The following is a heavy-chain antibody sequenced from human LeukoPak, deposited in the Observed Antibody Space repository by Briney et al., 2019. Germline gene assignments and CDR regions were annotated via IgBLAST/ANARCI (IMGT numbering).Heavy chain of an antibody. J-gene: IGHJ4*02. V-gene: IGHV3-23*01. Sequence: PVGSLRLSCAASGFIFSNYAMTWVRQAPGKGLQWVSTITSGGNTYYADSVKGRFTISRDNSKNTLYLQMNSLRAEDTAVYYCAKYCSGGNCYSGLYWGQGTLVTVSS. CDR3: AKYCSGGNCYSGLY. CDR1: GFIFSNYA. D-gene: IGHD2-15*01. CDR2: ITSGGNT.